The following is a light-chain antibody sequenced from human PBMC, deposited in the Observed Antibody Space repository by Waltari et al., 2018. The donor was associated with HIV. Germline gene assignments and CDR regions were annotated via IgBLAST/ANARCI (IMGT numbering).Light chain of an antibody. Sequence: QSVLTQSPSASGTPGQRLIISCSGTISNIGSKIVNWYRQLPGTAPTLRIYRDVKRPSGVPDRFSGSKSGTSASLAISGLQSEDEADYYCAAWDDSLNSYVFGPGTKVTVL. V-gene: IGLV1-44*01. J-gene: IGLJ1*01. CDR1: ISNIGSKI. CDR3: AAWDDSLNSYV. CDR2: RDV.